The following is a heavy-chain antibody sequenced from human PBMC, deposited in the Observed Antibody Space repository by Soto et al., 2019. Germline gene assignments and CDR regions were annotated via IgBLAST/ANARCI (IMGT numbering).Heavy chain of an antibody. CDR1: GFTFRSYG. CDR3: AKDQYSGSYQPDY. J-gene: IGHJ4*02. D-gene: IGHD1-26*01. V-gene: IGHV3-30*18. Sequence: QVQLVESGGGVVQPGRSLRLSCAASGFTFRSYGMHWVRQAPGKGLEWVAVISYDGSNKYYADSVKGRFTISRDNSKNTLYLQMNSLRAEDTAVYYCAKDQYSGSYQPDYWGQGTLVTVSS. CDR2: ISYDGSNK.